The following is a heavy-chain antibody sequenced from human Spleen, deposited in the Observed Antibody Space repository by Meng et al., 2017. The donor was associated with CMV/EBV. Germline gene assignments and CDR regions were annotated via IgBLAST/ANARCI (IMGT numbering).Heavy chain of an antibody. V-gene: IGHV3-7*01. J-gene: IGHJ5*02. Sequence: GESLKISCTASGFTFSNYWMSWVRQAPGKGLEWVANIKQDGNEKFYVDSVKGRFTVSRDNAKNSLYLQMNSLRAEDTAVYYCARDPRRMTTVTTSWFDPWGQGTLVTVSS. CDR3: ARDPRRMTTVTTSWFDP. CDR2: IKQDGNEK. D-gene: IGHD4-11*01. CDR1: GFTFSNYW.